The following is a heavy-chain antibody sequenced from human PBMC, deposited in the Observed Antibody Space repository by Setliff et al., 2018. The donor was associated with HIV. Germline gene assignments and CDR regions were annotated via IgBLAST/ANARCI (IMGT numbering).Heavy chain of an antibody. J-gene: IGHJ6*03. CDR2: IYTSGST. V-gene: IGHV4-4*07. D-gene: IGHD6-13*01. CDR3: ARVIAAAGFYYYYYMDV. Sequence: SETLSLTCTVSGGSISSFYWSWIRQPAGKGLEWIGRIYTSGSTNYNPSLKSRVTMSVDTSKNQFSLKLSSVTAADTAVYYCARVIAAAGFYYYYYMDVWGKGTTVTVSS. CDR1: GGSISSFY.